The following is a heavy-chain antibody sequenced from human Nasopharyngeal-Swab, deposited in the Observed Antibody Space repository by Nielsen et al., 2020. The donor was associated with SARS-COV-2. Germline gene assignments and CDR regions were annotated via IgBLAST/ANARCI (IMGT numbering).Heavy chain of an antibody. J-gene: IGHJ4*02. Sequence: WVRQAPGQGLEWMGGIIPIFGTANYAQKFQGRVTITADESTSTAYMELSSPRSEDTAVYYCARGHDSSSGKGPIDYWGQGTLVTVSS. D-gene: IGHD6-6*01. V-gene: IGHV1-69*01. CDR2: IIPIFGTA. CDR3: ARGHDSSSGKGPIDY.